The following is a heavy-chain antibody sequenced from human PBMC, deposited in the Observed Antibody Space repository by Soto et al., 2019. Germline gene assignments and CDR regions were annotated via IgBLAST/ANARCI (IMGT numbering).Heavy chain of an antibody. V-gene: IGHV3-30*02. CDR2: ITNDGNNE. Sequence: GGSLGLSCAASGFTFSSYWMHWVRQAPGKWLEWVALITNDGNNEYYRESVKGRFSISRGRSTNTVDLLMNSLRPEDTGVYYCAKEGPGGGRHFYYAMDVWGQGTTVTVSS. J-gene: IGHJ6*02. CDR1: GFTFSSYW. CDR3: AKEGPGGGRHFYYAMDV. D-gene: IGHD1-26*01.